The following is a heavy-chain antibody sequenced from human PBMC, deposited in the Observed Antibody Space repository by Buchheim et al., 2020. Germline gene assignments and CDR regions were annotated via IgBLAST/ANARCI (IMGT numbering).Heavy chain of an antibody. J-gene: IGHJ6*02. CDR2: ISYDGSNK. V-gene: IGHV3-30*04. CDR1: GFTFSSYA. CDR3: ARLRGGSYYYYGMDV. Sequence: VESGGGVVQPGRSLRLSCAASGFTFSSYAMHWVRQAPGKGLEWVAVISYDGSNKYYADSVKGRFTISRDNSKNTLYLQMNSLRAEDTAVYYCARLRGGSYYYYGMDVWGQGTT. D-gene: IGHD3-16*01.